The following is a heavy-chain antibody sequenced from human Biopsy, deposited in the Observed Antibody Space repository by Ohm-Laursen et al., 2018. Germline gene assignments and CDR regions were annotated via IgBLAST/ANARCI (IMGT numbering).Heavy chain of an antibody. CDR3: ARGGTLVVVPTAVLHSFDI. J-gene: IGHJ4*02. V-gene: IGHV1-18*01. Sequence: ASVKVSCKASGYTFSSYGINWVRQAPGQGLEWLGWISTYNGNTNYAQNLQGRVTMTTDTSTSTAYMELRSLRSDDTAVYYCARGGTLVVVPTAVLHSFDIWGRGILVTVSS. D-gene: IGHD2-2*01. CDR1: GYTFSSYG. CDR2: ISTYNGNT.